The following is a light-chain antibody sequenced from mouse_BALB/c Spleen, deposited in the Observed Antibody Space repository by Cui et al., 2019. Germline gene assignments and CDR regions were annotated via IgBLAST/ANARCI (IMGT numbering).Light chain of an antibody. Sequence: NIVLTQSPASLAVSLGQRPIISCRASASVDSYGNSRMHWYQQKPGQPPRLLIYLASNLESGVPARFSGSGSRTDFTLTIAPVEADDAATYYCQQNNEDPLTFGAGTKLELK. CDR1: ASVDSYGNSR. CDR2: LAS. V-gene: IGKV3-10*01. CDR3: QQNNEDPLT. J-gene: IGKJ5*01.